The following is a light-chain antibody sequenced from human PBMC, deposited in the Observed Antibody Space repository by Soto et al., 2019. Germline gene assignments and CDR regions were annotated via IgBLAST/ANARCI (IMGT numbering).Light chain of an antibody. Sequence: QSVLAQPPSASGSPGQSFTISCTGTSTDIGIFNYVSWYQHHPGKAPKLIIYEVTKRPSGVPDRFSGSKSGNTASLTVSGLQAEDEADYYCSSYAGSNTYVFGIGTKVTVL. CDR3: SSYAGSNTYV. J-gene: IGLJ1*01. CDR2: EVT. V-gene: IGLV2-8*01. CDR1: STDIGIFNY.